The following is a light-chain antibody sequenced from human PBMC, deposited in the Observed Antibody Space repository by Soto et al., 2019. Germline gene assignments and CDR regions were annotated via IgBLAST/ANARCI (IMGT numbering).Light chain of an antibody. CDR3: QSYDSSLSGSV. CDR2: GNS. J-gene: IGLJ2*01. CDR1: RSNIGAGYD. V-gene: IGLV1-40*01. Sequence: QSVLTQPPSVSGAPGQRVTISCTGSRSNIGAGYDVHWYQQLPGTAPKLLIYGNSNRPSGVPDRFSGSESGTSASLAITGLQAEDEADYYCQSYDSSLSGSVFGGGTKVTVL.